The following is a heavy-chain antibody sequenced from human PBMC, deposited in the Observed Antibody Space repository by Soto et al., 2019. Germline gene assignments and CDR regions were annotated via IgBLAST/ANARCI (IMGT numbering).Heavy chain of an antibody. D-gene: IGHD5-18*01. V-gene: IGHV4-39*07. CDR3: ARGGDKAMVDY. CDR1: GGSISSSSCY. J-gene: IGHJ4*02. CDR2: IYYSGST. Sequence: SETLSLTCTVSGGSISSSSCYWGWIRQPPGKGLEWIGCIYYSGSTYYNPSLKSRVTISVDTSKNQFSLKLSSVTAADTAVYYCARGGDKAMVDYWGQGTLVTVSS.